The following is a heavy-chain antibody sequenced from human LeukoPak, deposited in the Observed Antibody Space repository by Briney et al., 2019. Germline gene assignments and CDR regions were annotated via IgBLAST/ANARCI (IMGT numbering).Heavy chain of an antibody. J-gene: IGHJ4*02. D-gene: IGHD3-9*01. CDR2: FDPEDGET. V-gene: IGHV1-24*01. CDR3: ATVVYYDILTGYYSFDY. CDR1: GYTLTELS. Sequence: ASVKVSCKVSGYTLTELSMHWVRQAPGKGLEWMGGFDPEDGETIYAQKFRGRVTMTEVTSTDTAYMELSSLRSEDTAVYYCATVVYYDILTGYYSFDYWGQGTLVTVSS.